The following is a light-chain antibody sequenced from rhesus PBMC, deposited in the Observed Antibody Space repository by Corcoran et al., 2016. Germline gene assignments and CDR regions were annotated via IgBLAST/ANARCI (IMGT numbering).Light chain of an antibody. V-gene: IGKV3-42*03. CDR3: QQYSNWPT. CDR2: GAA. CDR1: QSVSSS. Sequence: EIVVTQSPATLSLSPGERATLSCRASQSVSSSLAWYQQKPEQAPRLLIYGAASRATGIPARCSGSGSGTDFTLPISSLEPEDFAVYYCQQYSNWPTFGPATKLAIK. J-gene: IGKJ3*01.